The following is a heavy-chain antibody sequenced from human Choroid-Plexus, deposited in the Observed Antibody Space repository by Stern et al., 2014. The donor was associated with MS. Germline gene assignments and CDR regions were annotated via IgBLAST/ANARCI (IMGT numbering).Heavy chain of an antibody. J-gene: IGHJ5*02. CDR3: AKDRQYLTYFFDH. D-gene: IGHD2/OR15-2a*01. Sequence: VQLGECGGGVVQPGRPLRLSCVASGFTFGRCAMHWVRQAPGQGLEWVAGVSYDGSNKYYADSVKGRFTISRDNSQNTLYMQMSSLRPEDTAVYYCAKDRQYLTYFFDHWGQGSLVTVSS. CDR1: GFTFGRCA. V-gene: IGHV3-30*18. CDR2: VSYDGSNK.